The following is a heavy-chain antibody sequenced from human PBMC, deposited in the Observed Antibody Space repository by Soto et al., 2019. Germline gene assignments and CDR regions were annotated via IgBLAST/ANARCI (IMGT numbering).Heavy chain of an antibody. CDR3: ARDIVVVVAATGVDYYYYMDV. V-gene: IGHV1-8*01. Sequence: ASVKVSCKDSGYTFTSNDINWVRQATGQGLEWMGWMNPNSGNTGYAQKFQGRVTMTRNTSISTAYMELSSLRSEDTAVYYCARDIVVVVAATGVDYYYYMDVWGKGTTVTVSS. J-gene: IGHJ6*03. CDR2: MNPNSGNT. CDR1: GYTFTSND. D-gene: IGHD2-15*01.